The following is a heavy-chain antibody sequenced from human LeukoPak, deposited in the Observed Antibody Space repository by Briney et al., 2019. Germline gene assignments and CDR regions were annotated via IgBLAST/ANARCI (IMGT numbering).Heavy chain of an antibody. CDR2: IYYSGST. D-gene: IGHD1-26*01. CDR3: ARDWVGSYGSRQFDY. V-gene: IGHV4-39*07. J-gene: IGHJ4*02. CDR1: GGSISSNTYY. Sequence: PSETLSLTCTVSGGSISSNTYYWGWIRQPPGKGLEWIGSIYYSGSTYYDPSLKSRVAISVDTSKNQFSLKLKSVTAADTAVYYCARDWVGSYGSRQFDYWGQGALVTVSS.